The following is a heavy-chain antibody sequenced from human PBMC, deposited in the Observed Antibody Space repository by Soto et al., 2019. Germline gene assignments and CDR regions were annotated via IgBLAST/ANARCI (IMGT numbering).Heavy chain of an antibody. Sequence: SETLSLTCTVSGGSISSYYWSWIRQPPGKGLEWIGYIYYSGSTNYNPSLKSRVTISVDTSKNQFSLKLSSVTAADTAVYYCARVGPYSSSPTARWYFYLCARRTVVPVSS. D-gene: IGHD6-13*01. CDR1: GGSISSYY. CDR3: ARVGPYSSSPTARWYFYL. V-gene: IGHV4-59*08. CDR2: IYYSGST. J-gene: IGHJ2*01.